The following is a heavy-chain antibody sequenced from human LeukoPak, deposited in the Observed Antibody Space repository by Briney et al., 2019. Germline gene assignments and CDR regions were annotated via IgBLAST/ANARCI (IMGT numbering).Heavy chain of an antibody. CDR1: GFIFNNYA. J-gene: IGHJ4*02. Sequence: GGSLRLSCAGSGFIFNNYAMHWVRQPPGKGLEWVSGISWNSGSIDYADSEKGRFTISRDNSKNTLYLQMNSLRAEDTAVYYCAKDSYDSSGSRYDYWGQGTLVTVSS. V-gene: IGHV3-9*01. D-gene: IGHD3-22*01. CDR2: ISWNSGSI. CDR3: AKDSYDSSGSRYDY.